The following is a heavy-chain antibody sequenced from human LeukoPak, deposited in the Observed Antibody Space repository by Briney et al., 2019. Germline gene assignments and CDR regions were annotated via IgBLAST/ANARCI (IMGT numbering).Heavy chain of an antibody. D-gene: IGHD3-10*01. CDR2: IYYSGST. CDR3: ARTYGSGSYKGWFDP. CDR1: GGSISSSSYY. V-gene: IGHV4-39*07. Sequence: PSETLSLTCTVSGGSISSSSYYWGWIRQPPGKGLEWIGSIYYSGSTYYNPSLKSRVTISVDTSKNQFSLKLSSVTAADTAVYYCARTYGSGSYKGWFDPWGQGTLVTVSS. J-gene: IGHJ5*02.